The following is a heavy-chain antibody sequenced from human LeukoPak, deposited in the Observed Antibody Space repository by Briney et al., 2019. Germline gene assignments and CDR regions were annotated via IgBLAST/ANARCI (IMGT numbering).Heavy chain of an antibody. CDR3: ATDALSYDYSWGSYGHLGIDP. J-gene: IGHJ5*02. CDR2: INPSGGTT. CDR1: GYTFTRYY. Sequence: GASVKVSCKASGYTFTRYYMHWVRQAPGQGLEWMGIINPSGGTTDYAQKFHGRITVTRDTSTSTVYMELTSLTSEDTAVYYCATDALSYDYSWGSYGHLGIDPWGQGTLVTVSS. D-gene: IGHD3-16*01. V-gene: IGHV1-46*01.